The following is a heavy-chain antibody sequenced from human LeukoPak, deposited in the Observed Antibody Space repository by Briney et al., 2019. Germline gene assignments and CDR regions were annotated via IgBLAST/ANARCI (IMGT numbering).Heavy chain of an antibody. CDR1: GGSISSYY. V-gene: IGHV4-4*07. J-gene: IGHJ6*03. CDR3: ARVRPHYDILTGYYLPYYYYMDV. D-gene: IGHD3-9*01. Sequence: SETLSLTCTVSGGSISSYYWSWLRQPAGKGLEWIGRIYTSGSTNYNPSLKSRVTMSVDTSKNQFSLKLSSVTAADTAVYYRARVRPHYDILTGYYLPYYYYMDVWGKGTTVTVSS. CDR2: IYTSGST.